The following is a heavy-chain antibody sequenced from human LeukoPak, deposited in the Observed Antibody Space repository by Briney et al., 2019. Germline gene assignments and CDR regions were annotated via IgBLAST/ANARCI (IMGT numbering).Heavy chain of an antibody. J-gene: IGHJ4*02. CDR1: GFTFSSYE. V-gene: IGHV3-48*03. D-gene: IGHD3-16*01. CDR2: ISPSGSSI. Sequence: PGGSLRLSCAASGFTFSSYEMNWVRQAPGKGLEWVSYISPSGSSIYYADSVKGRFTISRDNAKNSLFLQMNSLRAEDTAVYYCARSTGDGQKFGYWGQGTLVTVSS. CDR3: ARSTGDGQKFGY.